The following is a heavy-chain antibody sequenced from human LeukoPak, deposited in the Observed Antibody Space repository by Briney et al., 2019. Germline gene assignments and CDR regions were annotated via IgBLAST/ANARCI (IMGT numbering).Heavy chain of an antibody. J-gene: IGHJ4*02. D-gene: IGHD2/OR15-2a*01. V-gene: IGHV3-33*01. CDR1: GFSFSAYG. Sequence: GRSLRLSCTASGFSFSAYGMHWVRQVPGKGLEWVAVIWYDGSSQYYADSVKGRFTISRDNSKNTLFLQMNSLRAEDTAVYYCARDPTQYTTAWYSDYWGQGTLVTVSS. CDR2: IWYDGSSQ. CDR3: ARDPTQYTTAWYSDY.